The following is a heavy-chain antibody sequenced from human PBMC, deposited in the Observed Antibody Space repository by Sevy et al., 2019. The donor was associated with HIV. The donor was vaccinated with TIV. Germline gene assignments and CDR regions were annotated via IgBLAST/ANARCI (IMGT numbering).Heavy chain of an antibody. J-gene: IGHJ4*02. D-gene: IGHD3-16*01. CDR1: RFTFSANW. Sequence: GESLKISCAASRFTFSANWMNWVRQAPGKGLEWVANIKADGSDKHYVDSVEGRFTISRDNAKNLLFLQMNSLRVEDTAVYYCAHETFGRFESWGQGTLVTVSS. V-gene: IGHV3-7*01. CDR3: AHETFGRFES. CDR2: IKADGSDK.